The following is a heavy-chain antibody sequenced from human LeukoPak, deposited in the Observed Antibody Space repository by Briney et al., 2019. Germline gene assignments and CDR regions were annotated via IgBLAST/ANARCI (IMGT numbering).Heavy chain of an antibody. CDR3: ARVHSDYYDSSGYYY. CDR2: IYSGGST. V-gene: IGHV3-66*01. Sequence: GGSLRLSCAASGFTVSSNYVSWVRQAPGKGLEWVSVIYSGGSTYYADSVKGRFTISRDNSKNTLYLQMNSLRAEDTAVYYCARVHSDYYDSSGYYYWGQGTLVTVSS. D-gene: IGHD3-22*01. CDR1: GFTVSSNY. J-gene: IGHJ4*02.